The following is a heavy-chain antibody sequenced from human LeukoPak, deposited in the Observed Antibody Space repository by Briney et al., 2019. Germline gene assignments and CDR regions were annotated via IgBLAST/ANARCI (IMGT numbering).Heavy chain of an antibody. CDR1: GGSISSGSYY. D-gene: IGHD3-22*01. CDR3: ARYYYDNSGSLYAFDI. CDR2: IYSSGST. Sequence: SEALSLTCTVSGGSISSGSYYWSWIRQPAGKGLEWIGRIYSSGSTNYNPSLKSRVTISVDTSKNQFSLKLSSVTAADTAVYYCARYYYDNSGSLYAFDIWGQGTMVTVSS. J-gene: IGHJ3*02. V-gene: IGHV4-61*02.